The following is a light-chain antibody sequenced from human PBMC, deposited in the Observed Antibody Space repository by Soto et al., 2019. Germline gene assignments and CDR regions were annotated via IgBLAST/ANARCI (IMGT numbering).Light chain of an antibody. J-gene: IGLJ2*01. Sequence: QLVLTQPPSVSGAPGQRVTISCTGSSSNIGAGYDVHWYQQPPGTAPKLLIYGNSNRPSGVPDRFSGSKSGTSASLAITGLQAEDEADYYCQSYDSSLSGSVFGGGTKLTVL. CDR1: SSNIGAGYD. CDR3: QSYDSSLSGSV. V-gene: IGLV1-40*01. CDR2: GNS.